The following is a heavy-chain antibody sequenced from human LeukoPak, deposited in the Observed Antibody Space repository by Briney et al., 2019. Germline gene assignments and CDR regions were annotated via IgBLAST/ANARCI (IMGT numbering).Heavy chain of an antibody. V-gene: IGHV3-21*04. D-gene: IGHD1-1*01. CDR1: GFTFSRYS. CDR3: AKGGGGTNYYYMDV. CDR2: ISSGSSFM. Sequence: GGSLRLSCAASGFTFSRYSMNWVRQAPGKGLEWVSSISSGSSFMYYADSVKGRFTISRDNAKNSLYLQMNSLRAEDMALYYCAKGGGGTNYYYMDVWGKGTTVTVSS. J-gene: IGHJ6*03.